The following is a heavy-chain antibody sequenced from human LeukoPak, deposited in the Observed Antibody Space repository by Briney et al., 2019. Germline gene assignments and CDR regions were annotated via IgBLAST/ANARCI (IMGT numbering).Heavy chain of an antibody. V-gene: IGHV1-2*02. CDR3: ARELRIRRYCSSTSCYPGY. J-gene: IGHJ4*02. CDR1: GYTFTGYY. Sequence: ASVKVSCKASGYTFTGYYMHWVRQAPGQGLEWMGWINPNSGGTNYAQKFQGRVTMTRDTSISTAYMELSRLRSDDTAVYYCARELRIRRYCSSTSCYPGYWGQGTLVTVSS. D-gene: IGHD2-2*01. CDR2: INPNSGGT.